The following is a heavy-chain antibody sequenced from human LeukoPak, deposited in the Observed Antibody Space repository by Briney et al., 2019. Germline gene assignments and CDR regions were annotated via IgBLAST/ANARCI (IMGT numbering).Heavy chain of an antibody. V-gene: IGHV3-7*03. CDR2: IKQDGSEK. CDR3: ARRTVTYYYYYMDV. CDR1: GFTFSSYW. J-gene: IGHJ6*03. Sequence: GGSLRLSCAASGFTFSSYWMSWVRQAPGKGLEWVANIKQDGSEKYYVDSVKGRFTISRDNAKNSLYLQMNSLRAEDTAVYYCARRTVTYYYYYMDVWGKGTTVTISS. D-gene: IGHD4-17*01.